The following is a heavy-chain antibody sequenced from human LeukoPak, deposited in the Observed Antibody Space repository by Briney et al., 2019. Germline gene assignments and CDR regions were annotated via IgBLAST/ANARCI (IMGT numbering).Heavy chain of an antibody. V-gene: IGHV3-7*01. CDR3: ARDEDWREIS. D-gene: IGHD3/OR15-3a*01. Sequence: GGSLRLSCAASGFIFSSCWMGWVRQAPGKGLEWVANIKQDGSEIYYVDSAKGRFTISRDNAKNSLYLQMNSLRAEDTAVYYCARDEDWREISWGQGTLVTVSS. J-gene: IGHJ4*02. CDR1: GFIFSSCW. CDR2: IKQDGSEI.